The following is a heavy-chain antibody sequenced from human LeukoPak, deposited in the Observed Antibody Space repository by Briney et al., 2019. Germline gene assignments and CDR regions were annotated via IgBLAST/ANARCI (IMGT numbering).Heavy chain of an antibody. V-gene: IGHV3-74*01. J-gene: IGHJ3*02. Sequence: GGSLRLSCAASGFTFSSYWMHWVRQAPGKGLVWVSPINSDGSRTRYVDFVKGRFTISRDNAKNTLYLQMNSLRAEDTAVYYCVRGSRSSLDIWGQGTMVTVSS. CDR2: INSDGSRT. CDR3: VRGSRSSLDI. CDR1: GFTFSSYW.